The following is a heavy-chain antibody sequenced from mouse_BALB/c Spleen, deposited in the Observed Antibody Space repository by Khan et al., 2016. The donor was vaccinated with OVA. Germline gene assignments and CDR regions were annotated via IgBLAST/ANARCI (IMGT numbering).Heavy chain of an antibody. CDR2: INPHIGET. CDR3: ARIYRSDFDY. Sequence: VQLKESGPELVKPGASVKISCKASGYSFTGYFMNWVMQSPGKSLEWIGRINPHIGETFYNQKFKGKATLTVDESSNTAHMELRSLASEDSAVYYCARIYRSDFDYWGQGTTLTVSS. CDR1: GYSFTGYF. V-gene: IGHV1-20*02. D-gene: IGHD1-1*01. J-gene: IGHJ2*01.